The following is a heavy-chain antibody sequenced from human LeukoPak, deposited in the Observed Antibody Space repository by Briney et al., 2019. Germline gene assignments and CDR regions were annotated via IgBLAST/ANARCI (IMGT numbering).Heavy chain of an antibody. CDR2: VHRSGDT. CDR3: ARDDFEYSVHYGMDV. CDR1: GGSISSYY. J-gene: IGHJ6*02. V-gene: IGHV4-4*07. Sequence: SETLSHTCSVSGGSISSYYWSWIRQPAGKGLEWIGRVHRSGDTNYNPSLKSRLTMSVETSKNQISLRLRSVSAADTAVYYCARDDFEYSVHYGMDVWGQGTTVTVSS. D-gene: IGHD3-9*01.